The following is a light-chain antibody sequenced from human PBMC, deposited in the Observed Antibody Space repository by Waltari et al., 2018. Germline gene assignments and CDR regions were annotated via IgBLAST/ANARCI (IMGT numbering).Light chain of an antibody. CDR2: AAS. Sequence: DIQLTQSPSFLSASVGDRVTITCRASQGISSYLAWYQQKPGKAHKLLIYAASTLQSGVPSRFSGSGSGTEFTLTISSLQPEDFATYYCQQLRVFGQGTKLEIK. J-gene: IGKJ2*01. V-gene: IGKV1-9*01. CDR1: QGISSY. CDR3: QQLRV.